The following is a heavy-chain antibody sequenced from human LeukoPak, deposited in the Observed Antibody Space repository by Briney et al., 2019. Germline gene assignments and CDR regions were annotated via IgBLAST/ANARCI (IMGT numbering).Heavy chain of an antibody. J-gene: IGHJ5*02. CDR3: GKGTVAGTWGNNWFDP. CDR2: ISYTGSST. D-gene: IGHD3-16*01. CDR1: GFTFSSYA. V-gene: IGHV3-23*01. Sequence: PGGSLRLSCAASGFTFSSYAMNWVRQAPGKGLEWVSVISYTGSSTYYADSVKGRFTISRDNSKNTLYLQMNSLRAEDTAIYYFGKGTVAGTWGNNWFDPWGQGTLVTVSS.